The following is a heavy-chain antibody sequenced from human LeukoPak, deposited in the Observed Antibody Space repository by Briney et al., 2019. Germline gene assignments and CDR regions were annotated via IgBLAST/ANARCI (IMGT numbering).Heavy chain of an antibody. CDR1: GFTVSSNY. CDR2: IYSGGST. CDR3: ASNSYCSGGSCQPPHYYYYGMDV. Sequence: GGSLRLSCAASGFTVSSNYMNWVRQAPGKGLEWVSVIYSGGSTDYTDSVKGRFTISRDNAKNSLYLQMNSLRAEDTAVYYCASNSYCSGGSCQPPHYYYYGMDVWGQGTTVTVSS. V-gene: IGHV3-66*01. J-gene: IGHJ6*02. D-gene: IGHD2-15*01.